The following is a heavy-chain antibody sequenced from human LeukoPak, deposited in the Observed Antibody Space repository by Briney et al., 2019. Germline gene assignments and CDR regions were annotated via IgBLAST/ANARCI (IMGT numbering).Heavy chain of an antibody. J-gene: IGHJ4*02. V-gene: IGHV3-11*01. CDR2: ISSSGTTI. Sequence: PGGSLRLSCAASGFSFSDYYITWIRQAPGKGLEWVSYISSSGTTIYYADSVKGRFTISRDNAKNSLYLQMNILRAEDTAVYYCARNRGYGGYDSDYWGQGTLVTVSS. CDR3: ARNRGYGGYDSDY. D-gene: IGHD5-12*01. CDR1: GFSFSDYY.